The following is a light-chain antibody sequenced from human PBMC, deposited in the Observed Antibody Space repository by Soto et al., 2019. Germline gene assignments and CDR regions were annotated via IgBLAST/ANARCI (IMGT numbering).Light chain of an antibody. CDR2: EVR. V-gene: IGLV2-14*01. Sequence: QSALTQPASVSGSPGQSITISCTGTSSDVGSYNYVAWYQQFPGKTPKLMIYEVRNRPSGVSSHFSGSKSGNTASLTISGLQAEDEADYYCISYTGSDTSYVFGTGTKLTVL. CDR3: ISYTGSDTSYV. CDR1: SSDVGSYNY. J-gene: IGLJ1*01.